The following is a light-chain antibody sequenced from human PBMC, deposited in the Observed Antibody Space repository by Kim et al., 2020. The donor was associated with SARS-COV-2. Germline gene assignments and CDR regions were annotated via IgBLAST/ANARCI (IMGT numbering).Light chain of an antibody. CDR3: QQYDAYPRT. CDR1: QSVTTW. J-gene: IGKJ1*01. CDR2: EAS. Sequence: ASVGDSVPITCRASQSVTTWLAWYQQKPGQAPKLLIYEASSLQNGVPPRFSVSGSGTEFALTISSLQPEDFATYYCQQYDAYPRTFGQGTKVDIK. V-gene: IGKV1-5*03.